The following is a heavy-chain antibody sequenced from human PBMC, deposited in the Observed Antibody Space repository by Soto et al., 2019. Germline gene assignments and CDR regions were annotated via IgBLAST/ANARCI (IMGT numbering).Heavy chain of an antibody. J-gene: IGHJ4*02. CDR2: FDPEDGET. Sequence: ASVKVSCKGSGYTVTELSMHWVRQAPGKGLEWMGGFDPEDGETIYAQKFQGRVTMTEDTSTDTAYMELSSLRSEDTAVYYCATRYYDSSGEYSPLDYSGKGTRFTASS. CDR3: ATRYYDSSGEYSPLDY. D-gene: IGHD3-22*01. V-gene: IGHV1-24*01. CDR1: GYTVTELS.